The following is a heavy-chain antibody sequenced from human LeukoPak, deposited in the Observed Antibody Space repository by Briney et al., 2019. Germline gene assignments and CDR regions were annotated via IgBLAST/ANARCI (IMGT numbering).Heavy chain of an antibody. V-gene: IGHV3-7*01. D-gene: IGHD6-13*01. CDR2: IKQDGSET. CDR1: GFTFSTYW. J-gene: IGHJ4*02. CDR3: ARDVAAAGTVDY. Sequence: PGGSLRLSCATSGFTFSTYWMSWVRQAPGKGLEWVANIKQDGSETYYADSVKGRFTIFRDNAKNTLYLQMGSLRAEDMAVYYCARDVAAAGTVDYWGQGTLVTVSS.